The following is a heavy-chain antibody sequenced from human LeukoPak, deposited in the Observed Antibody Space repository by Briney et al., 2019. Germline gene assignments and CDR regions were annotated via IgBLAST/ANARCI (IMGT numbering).Heavy chain of an antibody. CDR1: GGSIRSYY. J-gene: IGHJ1*01. Sequence: SETLSLTCTVSGGSIRSYYWSWIRQPPGKGLEWIGYIYYSGSTNYNPSLKSRVTISVDTSKNQFSLKLSSVTAADTAVYYCARDGQYYYDSWGQGTLVTVSS. D-gene: IGHD3-22*01. CDR2: IYYSGST. V-gene: IGHV4-59*01. CDR3: ARDGQYYYDS.